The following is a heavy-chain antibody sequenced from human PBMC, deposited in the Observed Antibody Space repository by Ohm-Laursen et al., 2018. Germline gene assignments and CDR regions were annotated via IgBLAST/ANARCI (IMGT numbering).Heavy chain of an antibody. J-gene: IGHJ6*02. CDR2: ISYDGSNK. V-gene: IGHV3-30*18. Sequence: SLRLSCSASGFTFSSYGMHWVRQAPGKGLEWVAVISYDGSNKYYADSVKGRFTISRDNSKNTLYLQMNSLRAEDTAVYYCAKDHFPGYDFWSGCSGRDYYYYGIDVWGQGTTVTVSS. CDR3: AKDHFPGYDFWSGCSGRDYYYYGIDV. D-gene: IGHD3-3*01. CDR1: GFTFSSYG.